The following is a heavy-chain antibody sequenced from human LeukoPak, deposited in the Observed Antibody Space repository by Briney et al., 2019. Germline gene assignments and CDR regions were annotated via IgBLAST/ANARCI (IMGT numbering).Heavy chain of an antibody. D-gene: IGHD3-16*01. CDR3: ARGVGRGGSTDY. J-gene: IGHJ4*02. V-gene: IGHV1-18*01. CDR1: GYTFTSYG. Sequence: ASVKVSCKASGYTFTSYGISWVRQAPGQGLEWMGWISAYNGNTNYAQKLQDRVTMTTHTSTSTVYMELRSLRSDDTAVYYCARGVGRGGSTDYWGQGTLVTVSS. CDR2: ISAYNGNT.